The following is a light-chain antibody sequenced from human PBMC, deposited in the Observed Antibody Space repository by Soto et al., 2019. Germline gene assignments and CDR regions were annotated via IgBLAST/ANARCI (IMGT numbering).Light chain of an antibody. Sequence: DIVMTQSPDSLAVSLGDGGTINCKCSRRGLYSSNNKNYLAWYQQKPRQPPKLLISWASTRESGVPDRFSGSGSGTDLTLTISSLQAEDVALFYCQQYYATPLTFGGGTKVDIK. J-gene: IGKJ4*01. CDR2: WAS. CDR1: RRGLYSSNNKNY. CDR3: QQYYATPLT. V-gene: IGKV4-1*01.